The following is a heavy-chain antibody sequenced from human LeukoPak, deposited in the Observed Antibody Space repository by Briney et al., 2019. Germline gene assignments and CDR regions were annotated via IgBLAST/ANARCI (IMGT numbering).Heavy chain of an antibody. V-gene: IGHV3-43*01. Sequence: GGSLRLSCAASGFTFDDYTMHWVRQAPGKGLEWVSLISWDGGSTYYADSVKGRFAISRDNSKNTLFLQMNSLRAEDTAVYYCARDLAAYNSGVDSWGQGTLVTVSS. CDR1: GFTFDDYT. CDR3: ARDLAAYNSGVDS. CDR2: ISWDGGST. J-gene: IGHJ4*02. D-gene: IGHD5-24*01.